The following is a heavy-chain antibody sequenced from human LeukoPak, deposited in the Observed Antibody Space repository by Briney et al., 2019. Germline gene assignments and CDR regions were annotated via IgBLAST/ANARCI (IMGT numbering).Heavy chain of an antibody. J-gene: IGHJ4*02. CDR2: IKHGGGT. Sequence: PGGSLRLSCAASGFTFSSYSMNWVRQAPGKGPEWIGEIKHGGGTNYKSSLKSRVTISLDTSKNQFSLHLKSVTAADTAIYYCARGIVLKLYAVLDSWGQGTLVTVSS. V-gene: IGHV4-34*01. D-gene: IGHD2-8*01. CDR1: GFTFSSYS. CDR3: ARGIVLKLYAVLDS.